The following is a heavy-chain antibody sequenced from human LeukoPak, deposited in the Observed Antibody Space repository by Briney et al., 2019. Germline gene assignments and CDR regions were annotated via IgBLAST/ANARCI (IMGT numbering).Heavy chain of an antibody. Sequence: SGGSLRLSCAASGFTFDDYAMPWVRHAPGKGLEWVSGISWNSGSIGYADSVKGRFTISRDNAKNSLYLQMNSLRAEDTALYYCAKDMLGILTHGHFDYWGQGTLVTVSS. V-gene: IGHV3-9*01. CDR2: ISWNSGSI. CDR3: AKDMLGILTHGHFDY. D-gene: IGHD4-23*01. CDR1: GFTFDDYA. J-gene: IGHJ4*02.